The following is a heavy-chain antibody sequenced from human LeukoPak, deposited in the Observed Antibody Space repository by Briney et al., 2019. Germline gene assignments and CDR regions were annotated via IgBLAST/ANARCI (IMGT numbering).Heavy chain of an antibody. CDR3: ARRVDSYGSDAFDI. D-gene: IGHD5-18*01. Sequence: GGSLRLSCAASGFTFSTYSMHWVRQAPGKGLEWVSFISSTSRSIYNADSVKGRFTISRDNAKNSLYLQMNSLRAEDTAVYYCARRVDSYGSDAFDIWGQGTMVTVSS. J-gene: IGHJ3*02. CDR2: ISSTSRSI. CDR1: GFTFSTYS. V-gene: IGHV3-48*04.